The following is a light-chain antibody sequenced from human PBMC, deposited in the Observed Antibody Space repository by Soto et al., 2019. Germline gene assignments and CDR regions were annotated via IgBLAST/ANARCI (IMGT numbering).Light chain of an antibody. CDR1: SSDVGGYNY. Sequence: QSALTQPASVSGSPGQSITISCSRTSSDVGGYNYVSWYQQHPGKAPKLMIYEVSNRPSGISNRFSGSKSGNTASLTISGLQADDEADYYCSSYTSSSTLGVFGTGTKVTVL. CDR2: EVS. J-gene: IGLJ1*01. CDR3: SSYTSSSTLGV. V-gene: IGLV2-14*01.